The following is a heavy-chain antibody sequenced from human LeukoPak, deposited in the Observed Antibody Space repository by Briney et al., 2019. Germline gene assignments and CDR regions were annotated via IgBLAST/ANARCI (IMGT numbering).Heavy chain of an antibody. CDR2: INSDGSST. J-gene: IGHJ4*02. D-gene: IGHD3-22*01. CDR3: ARGSNYDSSGPDY. V-gene: IGHV3-74*01. Sequence: TGGSLRLSCAASGFTLSRYWMHWVRQAPGKGLVWVSRINSDGSSTNYADSVRGRFTISRDNAKNTLYPQMNSLRAEDTAVYYCARGSNYDSSGPDYWGQGTLVTVSS. CDR1: GFTLSRYW.